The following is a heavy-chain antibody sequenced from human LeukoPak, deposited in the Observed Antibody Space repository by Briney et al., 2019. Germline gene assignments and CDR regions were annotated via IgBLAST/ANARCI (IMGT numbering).Heavy chain of an antibody. Sequence: ASVKVSCKASGYTFTSYGISWVRQAPGQGLEWMGWISAYNGNTNYAQKLQGRVTMTTDTSTSTAYMELRSLRSDDTAVYYCARDRVDLGATLSPHNFDYWGQGTLVTVSS. CDR3: ARDRVDLGATLSPHNFDY. CDR2: ISAYNGNT. V-gene: IGHV1-18*01. D-gene: IGHD1-26*01. J-gene: IGHJ4*02. CDR1: GYTFTSYG.